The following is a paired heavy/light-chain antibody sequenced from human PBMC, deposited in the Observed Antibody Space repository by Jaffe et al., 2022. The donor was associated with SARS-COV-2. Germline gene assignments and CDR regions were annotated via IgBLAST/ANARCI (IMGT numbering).Heavy chain of an antibody. J-gene: IGHJ4*02. CDR2: IDSDGNDI. CDR3: ARGGVSGRNDY. Sequence: EVLLVEAGGGLVQPGGSLRLSCAASGFTFSGYWMHWVRQPPGKGLVWVSRIDSDGNDISYAESVRGRFTISRDNAKNTLYLQMNSLRADDTAVYYCARGGVSGRNDYWGQGTLVTVSA. D-gene: IGHD3-3*01. V-gene: IGHV3-74*01. CDR1: GFTFSGYW.
Light chain of an antibody. J-gene: IGKJ1*01. Sequence: DIQMTQSPPSLSASVGDRVTITCRASQSISHYLHWYQQKPGKAPKLLIYAASSLQSGVPSRFSASGSGTDFTLTISSLQPEDFATYYCQQTYSTLETFGQGTKVEIK. CDR3: QQTYSTLET. V-gene: IGKV1-39*01. CDR1: QSISHY. CDR2: AAS.